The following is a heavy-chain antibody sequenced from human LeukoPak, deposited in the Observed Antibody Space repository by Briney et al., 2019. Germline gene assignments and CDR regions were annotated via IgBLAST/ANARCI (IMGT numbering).Heavy chain of an antibody. V-gene: IGHV4-59*08. Sequence: SQTLSPTCPVSAASISSYYWSWIRQPPGKGLECLGYIYYGGSTNYNPSLKSRATISVDTSKNQFSLKLSSGTAADTAVHYCATSPKGGLYGDRFADAFDIWGQGTMVTASS. J-gene: IGHJ3*02. CDR2: IYYGGST. CDR1: AASISSYY. D-gene: IGHD4-17*01. CDR3: ATSPKGGLYGDRFADAFDI.